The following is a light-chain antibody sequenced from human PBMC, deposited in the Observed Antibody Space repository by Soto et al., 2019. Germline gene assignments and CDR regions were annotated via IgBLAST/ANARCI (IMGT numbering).Light chain of an antibody. CDR1: RSVSGSD. CDR3: HQYGISPRT. CDR2: AAS. V-gene: IGKV3-20*01. J-gene: IGKJ1*01. Sequence: EIVLTQSPGTLSLSPGERATLSCRASRSVSGSDLAWYQQKPGQAPRLLIYAASSRATGIPDRFSGGGSGTDFTLTISRLEPEDFAVYYCHQYGISPRTFGQGTKVEIK.